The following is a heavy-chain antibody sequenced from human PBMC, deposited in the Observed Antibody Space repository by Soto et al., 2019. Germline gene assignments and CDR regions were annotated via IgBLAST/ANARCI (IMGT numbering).Heavy chain of an antibody. Sequence: SETLSPTCTLYTGSISSGGYYCSWIRQTPGKGLEWIGYIYYSGSTYYNPSLKSRVTVSVDTSKNQFSLKLSSGTAADTAVYYCARAGREWLYNWFDPRGQGTLGNLSS. CDR2: IYYSGST. CDR1: TGSISSGGYY. V-gene: IGHV4-30-4*01. J-gene: IGHJ5*02. D-gene: IGHD3-3*01. CDR3: ARAGREWLYNWFDP.